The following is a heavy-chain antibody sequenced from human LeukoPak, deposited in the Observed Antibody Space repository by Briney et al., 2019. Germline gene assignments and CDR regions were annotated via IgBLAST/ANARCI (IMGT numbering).Heavy chain of an antibody. V-gene: IGHV3-9*01. D-gene: IGHD6-19*01. CDR1: GFTFADYA. J-gene: IGHJ4*02. CDR2: IRGNSGSI. CDR3: GKGTGYSSGWYNY. Sequence: SLRLSCAASGFTFADYAMRWVRQAPGKGLEWVSGIRGNSGSIGYADSVNGRFTISRDHSKNPLYLQMNSLRAEDTALYYCGKGTGYSSGWYNYWGQGTLVTVSS.